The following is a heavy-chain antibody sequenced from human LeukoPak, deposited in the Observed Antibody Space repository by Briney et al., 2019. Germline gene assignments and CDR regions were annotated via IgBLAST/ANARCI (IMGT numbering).Heavy chain of an antibody. CDR1: GFTFSSYA. CDR3: AKGTGSSESGYLQRYYYYYMDV. CDR2: ISGSGGST. Sequence: PGGSLRLSCAASGFTFSSYAMSWVRQAPGKGLEWVSAISGSGGSTYYADSVKGRFTISRDNSKNTLYLQMNSLRAEDTAVYYCAKGTGSSESGYLQRYYYYYMDVWGKGTTVTVSS. J-gene: IGHJ6*03. V-gene: IGHV3-23*01. D-gene: IGHD3-22*01.